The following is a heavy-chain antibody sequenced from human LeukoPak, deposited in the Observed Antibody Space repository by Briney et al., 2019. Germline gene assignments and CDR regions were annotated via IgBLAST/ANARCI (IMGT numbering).Heavy chain of an antibody. CDR2: SRNKANSYTT. V-gene: IGHV3-72*01. J-gene: IGHJ4*02. D-gene: IGHD1-26*01. CDR3: ARASRSGSYFFY. CDR1: GFSFSNYW. Sequence: GGSLRLSCAASGFSFSNYWMTWVRQTPGKGLEWVGRSRNKANSYTTEYAASVKGRFTISRDDSKNSLSLQMNSLKTDDTAVYYCARASRSGSYFFYWGQGTLVTVSS.